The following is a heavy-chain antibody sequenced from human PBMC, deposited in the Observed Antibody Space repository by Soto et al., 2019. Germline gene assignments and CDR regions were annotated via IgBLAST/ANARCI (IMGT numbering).Heavy chain of an antibody. Sequence: QVQLQESGPGLVKPSGTLSLTCAVSGGSISSSNWWSWVRQPPGKGLEWIGEVSHSGNTNYNPSPKRRAAIPVDKPTTQFYLKLNSVTAADTAVYYCARLYSVYPNSGSYSGVRWFAPWGQGTLVTVSS. CDR1: GGSISSSNW. CDR3: ARLYSVYPNSGSYSGVRWFAP. V-gene: IGHV4-4*02. D-gene: IGHD3-10*01. J-gene: IGHJ5*02. CDR2: VSHSGNT.